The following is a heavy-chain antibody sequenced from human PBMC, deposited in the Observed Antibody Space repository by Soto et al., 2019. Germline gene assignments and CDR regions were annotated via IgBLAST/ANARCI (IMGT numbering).Heavy chain of an antibody. CDR1: GGSISSYY. J-gene: IGHJ6*03. CDR2: IYYSGST. CDR3: ARGGAARPLYYYYYMDV. V-gene: IGHV4-59*01. Sequence: SETLSLTCTVSGGSISSYYWSWIRQPPGKGLEWIGYIYYSGSTNYNPSLKSRVTISVDTSKNQFSLKLSSVTAADTAVYYCARGGAARPLYYYYYMDVWGKGTTVTVSS. D-gene: IGHD6-6*01.